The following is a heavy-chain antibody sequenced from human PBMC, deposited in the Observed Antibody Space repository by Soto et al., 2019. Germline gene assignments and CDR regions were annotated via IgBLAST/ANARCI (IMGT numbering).Heavy chain of an antibody. CDR3: ARDPDYGGNLTNWYFDL. J-gene: IGHJ2*01. V-gene: IGHV1-69*12. CDR2: IIPIFGTA. CDR1: GGTFSSYA. Sequence: QVQLVQSGAEVKKPGSSVKVSCKASGGTFSSYAISWVRQAPGQGLEWMGGIIPIFGTANYAQKFQGRVTITADESTSTAYMERSSLRSEDTAVYYCARDPDYGGNLTNWYFDLWGRGTLVTVSS. D-gene: IGHD4-17*01.